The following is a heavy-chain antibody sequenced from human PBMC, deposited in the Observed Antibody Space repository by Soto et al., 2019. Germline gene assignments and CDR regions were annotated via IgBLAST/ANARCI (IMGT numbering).Heavy chain of an antibody. V-gene: IGHV3-33*01. CDR1: GFTFSSYG. D-gene: IGHD4-17*01. CDR2: IWYDGSNK. J-gene: IGHJ3*02. Sequence: QVQLVESGGGVVQPGRSLRLSCAASGFTFSSYGMHWVRQAPGKGLEWVAVIWYDGSNKYYADSAKGRFTISRDNSKNTLYLQMNSLRAEDTAVYYCARDLTTVTYAFDIWGQGTMVTVSS. CDR3: ARDLTTVTYAFDI.